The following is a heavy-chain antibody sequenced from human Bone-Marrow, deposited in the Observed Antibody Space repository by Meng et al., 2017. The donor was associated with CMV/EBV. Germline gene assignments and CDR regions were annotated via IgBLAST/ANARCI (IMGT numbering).Heavy chain of an antibody. CDR2: ISYDGSNK. D-gene: IGHD4-23*01. J-gene: IGHJ3*02. CDR3: AKNFLGPRWADGFDI. CDR1: GFTFSSYA. Sequence: GGSLRLSCAASGFTFSSYAMHWVRQAPGKGLEWVAVISYDGSNKYYADSVKGRFTISRDNFNSTLYLQMNSLRAEDTAVYYCAKNFLGPRWADGFDIWGQGTRVTVSS. V-gene: IGHV3-30*04.